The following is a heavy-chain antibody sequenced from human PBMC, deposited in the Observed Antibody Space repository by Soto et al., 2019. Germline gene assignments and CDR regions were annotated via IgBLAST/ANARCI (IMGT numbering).Heavy chain of an antibody. CDR2: ISSSGSTI. Sequence: PGWSLRLSCAASGFTFSSYEMNWVRQAPGKGLEWVSYISSSGSTIYYADSVKGRFTISRDNAKNSLYLQMNSLRAEDTAVYYCARAGRITIFGVVIDLYYYYYGMDVWGQGTTVTVSS. D-gene: IGHD3-3*01. V-gene: IGHV3-48*03. J-gene: IGHJ6*02. CDR1: GFTFSSYE. CDR3: ARAGRITIFGVVIDLYYYYYGMDV.